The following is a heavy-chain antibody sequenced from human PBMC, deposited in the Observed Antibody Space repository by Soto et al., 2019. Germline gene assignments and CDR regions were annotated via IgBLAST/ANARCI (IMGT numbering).Heavy chain of an antibody. CDR3: AREGGYSYGFDY. V-gene: IGHV1-8*01. CDR1: GYTFTSYV. J-gene: IGHJ4*02. D-gene: IGHD5-18*01. CDR2: MNPNSGNT. Sequence: GASVKVSCKASGYTFTSYVINWVRQATGQGLEWMGWMNPNSGNTGYAQKFQGRVTMSRNTSISTAYMELSSLRSEDTAVYYCAREGGYSYGFDYWGQGTLVTVSS.